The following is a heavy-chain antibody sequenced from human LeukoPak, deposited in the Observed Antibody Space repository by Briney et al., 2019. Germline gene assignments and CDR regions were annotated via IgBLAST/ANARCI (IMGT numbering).Heavy chain of an antibody. J-gene: IGHJ4*02. CDR3: ARGGGYCSSTSCPEFDY. CDR1: GGTFSSYA. CDR2: IIPIFGTA. Sequence: GASVNVSCKASGGTFSSYAISWVRQAPGQGLEWMGGIIPIFGTANYAQKFQGRVTITADKSTSTAYMELSSLRSEDTAVYYCARGGGYCSSTSCPEFDYWGQGTLVTVSS. V-gene: IGHV1-69*06. D-gene: IGHD2-2*01.